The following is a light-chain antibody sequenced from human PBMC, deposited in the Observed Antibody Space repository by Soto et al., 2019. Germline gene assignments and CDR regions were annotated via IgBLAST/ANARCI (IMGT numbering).Light chain of an antibody. CDR2: LNSDGSH. Sequence: QPVLTQSPSASASLGASINLTCTLSTGNSRYSIAWHQQQPEKGPRYLMKLNSDGSHNKWDGIPDRFSCSSSGAERYLTISSLQSEDEADYYCQTWGTGIWVFGGGTQLTVL. CDR1: TGNSRYS. CDR3: QTWGTGIWV. J-gene: IGLJ3*02. V-gene: IGLV4-69*01.